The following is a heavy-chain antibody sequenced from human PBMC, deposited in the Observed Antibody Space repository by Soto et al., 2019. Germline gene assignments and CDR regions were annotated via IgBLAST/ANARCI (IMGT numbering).Heavy chain of an antibody. CDR3: ARDRASLYGMDV. V-gene: IGHV3-48*01. CDR2: ISSSSSTI. J-gene: IGHJ6*02. Sequence: GGSLRLSCAASGFTFSSYSMNWVRQAPGKGLEWVSYISSSSSTIYYADSVKGRFTISRDNSKNTLYLQMNSLRAEDTAVYYCARDRASLYGMDVWGQGTTVTVSS. CDR1: GFTFSSYS. D-gene: IGHD3-10*01.